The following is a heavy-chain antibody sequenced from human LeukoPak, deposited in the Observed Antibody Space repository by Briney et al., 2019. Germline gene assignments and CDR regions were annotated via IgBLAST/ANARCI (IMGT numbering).Heavy chain of an antibody. J-gene: IGHJ4*02. D-gene: IGHD4-11*01. V-gene: IGHV3-23*01. Sequence: PGGSLRLSSAASGFTFSSYAMSWVRQAPGKGLEWVSAISGSGGSTYYADSVEGRFTISRDNSKNTLYLQMNSLRAEDTAVYYCAKDYSNYNYFDYWGQGTLVTVSS. CDR1: GFTFSSYA. CDR3: AKDYSNYNYFDY. CDR2: ISGSGGST.